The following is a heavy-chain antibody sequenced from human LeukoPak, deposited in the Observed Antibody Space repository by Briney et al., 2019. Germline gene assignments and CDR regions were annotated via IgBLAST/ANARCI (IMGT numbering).Heavy chain of an antibody. CDR2: IKSKTDGGTT. D-gene: IGHD3-22*01. CDR1: GFTFSNAW. Sequence: AGGSLRLSCAASGFTFSNAWMSWVRQAPGKGLEWVGRIKSKTDGGTTDYAAPVKGRFTISRDDSKNTLYLQMNSLKTEDTAVYYCTTDRYYYDSSGYYWYFDYWGQGTLVTVSS. V-gene: IGHV3-15*01. CDR3: TTDRYYYDSSGYYWYFDY. J-gene: IGHJ4*02.